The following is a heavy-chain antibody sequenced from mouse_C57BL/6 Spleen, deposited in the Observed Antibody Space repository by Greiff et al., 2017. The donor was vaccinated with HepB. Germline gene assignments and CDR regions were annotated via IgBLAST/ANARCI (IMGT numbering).Heavy chain of an antibody. CDR2: IRNKANGYTT. Sequence: EVMLVDSGGGLVQPGGSLSLSCAASGFTFTDYYMSWVRQPPGKALEWLGFIRNKANGYTTEYSASVKGRFTISRDNSQSILYLQMNALRAEDSATYYCARSRHYYGSSPYAMDYWGQGTSVTVSS. V-gene: IGHV7-3*01. CDR3: ARSRHYYGSSPYAMDY. D-gene: IGHD1-1*01. J-gene: IGHJ4*01. CDR1: GFTFTDYY.